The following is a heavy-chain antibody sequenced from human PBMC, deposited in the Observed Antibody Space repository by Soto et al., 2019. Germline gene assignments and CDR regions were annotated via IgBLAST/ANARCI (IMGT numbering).Heavy chain of an antibody. CDR2: INPSGGST. V-gene: IGHV1-46*01. D-gene: IGHD3-9*01. J-gene: IGHJ3*02. Sequence: ASVKVSCKASGYTFTSYYMYWVRQAPGQGLEWMGIINPSGGSTSYAQKFQGRVTMTRDTSTSTVYMELSSLRSEDTAVYYCARVGRLYYDILTIDAFDIWGQGTMVTVSS. CDR3: ARVGRLYYDILTIDAFDI. CDR1: GYTFTSYY.